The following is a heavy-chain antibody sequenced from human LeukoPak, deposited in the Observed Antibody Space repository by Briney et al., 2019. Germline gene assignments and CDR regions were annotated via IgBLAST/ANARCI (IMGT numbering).Heavy chain of an antibody. CDR3: ARALTDIVVAPAI. Sequence: PGGSLRLSCAASGFTFSSYAMHWVRQAPGKGLEWVAVISYDGSNKYYADSVKGRFTISRDNSKNTLYLQMNSLRAEDTAVYYCARALTDIVVAPAIWGQGTAVTVSS. CDR2: ISYDGSNK. J-gene: IGHJ3*02. CDR1: GFTFSSYA. V-gene: IGHV3-30-3*01. D-gene: IGHD2-2*01.